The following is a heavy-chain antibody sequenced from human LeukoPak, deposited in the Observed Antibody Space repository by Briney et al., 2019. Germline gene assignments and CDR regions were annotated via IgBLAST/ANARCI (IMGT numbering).Heavy chain of an antibody. V-gene: IGHV4-59*08. CDR1: GGSISPYY. CDR2: IYYTGTT. Sequence: SETQSLTCTVSGGSISPYYWSWVRQPPGKGLEWIGYIYYTGTTHYTSSLRGRVTMSVDTSKNQFSLKLSSVTAADTAVYYCARHLPNDYGGHCYFDYWGQGTLVPVSS. D-gene: IGHD4-23*01. CDR3: ARHLPNDYGGHCYFDY. J-gene: IGHJ4*02.